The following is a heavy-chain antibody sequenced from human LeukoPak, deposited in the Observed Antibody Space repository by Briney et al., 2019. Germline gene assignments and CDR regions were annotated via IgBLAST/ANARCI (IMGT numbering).Heavy chain of an antibody. CDR3: ARHDSSGQYFQH. CDR1: DGSISSNNYF. V-gene: IGHV4-39*01. CDR2: IYYSGST. J-gene: IGHJ1*01. D-gene: IGHD6-19*01. Sequence: SETLSLTCTVSDGSISSNNYFWGWMRQPPGKGLEWIGTIYYSGSTYYNPSLKSRVTISVDTSKNQFSLRLSSVTAADTAVYYCARHDSSGQYFQHWGQGTLVTVSS.